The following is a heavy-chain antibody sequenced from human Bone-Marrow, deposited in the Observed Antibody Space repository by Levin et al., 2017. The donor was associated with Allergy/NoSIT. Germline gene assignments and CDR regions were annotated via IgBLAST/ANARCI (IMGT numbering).Heavy chain of an antibody. V-gene: IGHV3-74*01. Sequence: SCAASGFTISSYWMHWVRQTPGKGLVWVSRINSDGSRTSYADSVKGRFTISRDNAKNTLYLQMNSLRAEDTAVYYCTRDRAGVAFDYWGQGTLVTVSS. CDR2: INSDGSRT. J-gene: IGHJ4*02. CDR1: GFTISSYW. D-gene: IGHD3-10*01. CDR3: TRDRAGVAFDY.